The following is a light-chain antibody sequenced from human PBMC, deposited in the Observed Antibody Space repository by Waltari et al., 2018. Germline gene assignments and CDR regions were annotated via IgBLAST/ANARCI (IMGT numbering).Light chain of an antibody. J-gene: IGLJ2*01. CDR1: SSDIGGYPY. CDR2: EAS. V-gene: IGLV2-8*01. CDR3: SSYAGSHTVLL. Sequence: QSALTQPPSASGSPGQSVTISCTGTSSDIGGYPYVSWYQQHPGEAPKLIIFEASKCSSGVPDRFSGSKAGNTASLTVSGLQADDEADYYCSSYAGSHTVLLFGGGTKLTVL.